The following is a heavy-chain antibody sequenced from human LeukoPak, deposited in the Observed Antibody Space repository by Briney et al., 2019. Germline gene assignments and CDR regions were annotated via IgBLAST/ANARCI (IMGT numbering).Heavy chain of an antibody. V-gene: IGHV3-64*01. CDR1: GFXFSSYA. CDR3: ARGGSFDY. D-gene: IGHD2-15*01. Sequence: GGSLRLSCAASGFXFSSYAMHWVRQAPGKGLEYVSAISNDGGSTYYANSVKGRFTISRDNSKNTLYLQMGSLRAEDMAVYYCARGGSFDYWGQGILVTVSS. CDR2: ISNDGGST. J-gene: IGHJ4*02.